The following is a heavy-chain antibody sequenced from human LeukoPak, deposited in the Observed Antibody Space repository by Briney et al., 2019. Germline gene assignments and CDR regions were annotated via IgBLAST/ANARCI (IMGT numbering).Heavy chain of an antibody. D-gene: IGHD6-19*01. CDR2: VQPDGSAK. J-gene: IGHJ1*01. CDR1: GFTFKSKW. CDR3: ARDFFGWSSLGH. V-gene: IGHV3-7*01. Sequence: GALRLSLGAPGFTFKSKWNNWVRQAPGKGLEWVAHVQPDGSAKIYADSVKGRFTISRDNAKDSVYLQMNSLRVEDTAVYYCARDFFGWSSLGHWGQGTLVTVSS.